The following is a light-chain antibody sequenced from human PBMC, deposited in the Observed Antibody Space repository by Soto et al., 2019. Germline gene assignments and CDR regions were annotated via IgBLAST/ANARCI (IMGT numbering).Light chain of an antibody. V-gene: IGKV1-5*01. CDR1: QSISSW. Sequence: DIPMTQSPSTLSASVGDRVTITCRASQSISSWLAWYQQKPGKAPKLLIYDASSLESGVPSRFSGSGSGIEFTLTISSLQPDDFATYYCQQYNSYPWTFGQGTKVEIK. CDR2: DAS. J-gene: IGKJ1*01. CDR3: QQYNSYPWT.